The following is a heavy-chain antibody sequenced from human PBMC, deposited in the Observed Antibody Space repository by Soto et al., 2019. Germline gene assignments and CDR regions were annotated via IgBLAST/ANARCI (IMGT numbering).Heavy chain of an antibody. CDR2: IDPSDSYT. CDR3: ARQAIFGVIIVAFDI. Sequence: GESLKISCKGSGYSFSSYWITWVRQMPGKGLEWMGRIDPSDSYTNYSPSFQGHVTISADKSISTAYLQWSSLKASDTAMYYCARQAIFGVIIVAFDIWGQGTMVTVSS. CDR1: GYSFSSYW. V-gene: IGHV5-10-1*01. D-gene: IGHD3-3*01. J-gene: IGHJ3*02.